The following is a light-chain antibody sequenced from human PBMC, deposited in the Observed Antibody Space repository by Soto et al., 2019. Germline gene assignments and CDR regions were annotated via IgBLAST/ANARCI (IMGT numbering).Light chain of an antibody. Sequence: DIVMTQSPDSLAVSLCERATINCKSSQSVLYSSNNKNYLAWYQQKPGQPPKLLIYWASTRESGVPDRFSGSGSGTDFTLTISSLQAEDVAVYYCQQYYSTPWTFGQGTKV. CDR2: WAS. V-gene: IGKV4-1*01. CDR3: QQYYSTPWT. CDR1: QSVLYSSNNKNY. J-gene: IGKJ1*01.